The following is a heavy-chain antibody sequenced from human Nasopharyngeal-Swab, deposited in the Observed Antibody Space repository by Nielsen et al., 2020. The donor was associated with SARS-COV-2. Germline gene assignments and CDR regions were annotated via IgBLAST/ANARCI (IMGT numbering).Heavy chain of an antibody. CDR2: IWYDGSNK. D-gene: IGHD3-22*01. Sequence: GESLKISCAASGFTFSSYGMHWVRQAPGKGLEWVAVIWYDGSNKYYADSVKGRFTISRDNAKNSLYLQMNSLRAEDTALYYCAKDWYYYDSSGCLDYWGQGTLVTVSS. J-gene: IGHJ4*02. CDR3: AKDWYYYDSSGCLDY. V-gene: IGHV3-33*03. CDR1: GFTFSSYG.